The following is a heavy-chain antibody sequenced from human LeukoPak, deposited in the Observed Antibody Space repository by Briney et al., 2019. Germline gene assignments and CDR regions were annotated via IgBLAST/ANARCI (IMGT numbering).Heavy chain of an antibody. CDR3: ASSSQEAFDI. D-gene: IGHD2-15*01. CDR2: MSGSGGST. J-gene: IGHJ3*02. CDR1: GFTFSSYA. Sequence: GGSLRLSCAASGFTFSSYAMSWVRQAPGKGLEWVSAMSGSGGSTYHADSVKGRFTISRDNSKNTLYLQMNSLRAEDTAVYYCASSSQEAFDIWGQGTMVSVSS. V-gene: IGHV3-23*01.